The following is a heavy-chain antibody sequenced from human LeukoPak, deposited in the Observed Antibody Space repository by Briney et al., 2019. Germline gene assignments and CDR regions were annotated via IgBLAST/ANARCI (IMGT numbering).Heavy chain of an antibody. CDR3: AASQSRGSSSYYYYGLDV. CDR2: ISGSGGYT. V-gene: IGHV3-23*01. Sequence: GGSLRLSCAASGFTFSSYAMTWVRQAPGRGLEWVSAISGSGGYTYYADSVKGRFTISRDNSKNTLYLQMNSLRAEDTAVYYCAASQSRGSSSYYYYGLDVWGQGTTVTVSS. J-gene: IGHJ6*02. CDR1: GFTFSSYA. D-gene: IGHD6-13*01.